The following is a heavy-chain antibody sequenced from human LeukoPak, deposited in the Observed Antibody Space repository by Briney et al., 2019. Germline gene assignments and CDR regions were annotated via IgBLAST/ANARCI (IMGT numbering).Heavy chain of an antibody. CDR1: GGSISSSSYY. CDR2: IYYSGST. Sequence: PSKTLSLTCTVSGGSISSSSYYWGWIRQPPGKGLEWIGSIYYSGSTYYNPSLKSRVTISVDTSKNQFSLKLSSVTAADTAVYYCASRVVGATNDFDYWGQGTLVTVSS. J-gene: IGHJ4*02. D-gene: IGHD1-26*01. CDR3: ASRVVGATNDFDY. V-gene: IGHV4-39*01.